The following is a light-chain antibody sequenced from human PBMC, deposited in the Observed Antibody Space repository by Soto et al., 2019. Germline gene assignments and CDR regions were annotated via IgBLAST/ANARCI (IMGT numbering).Light chain of an antibody. V-gene: IGLV2-14*01. CDR3: SSYTSTSTPLV. Sequence: SAPTHPASVSGAPGQSIPISCTGNNSDVGGYNYVSWYQQHPGKAPKLIIYDVSNRPSGFSNRFSGSKSGNTASLTISGLQAEDEADYYCSSYTSTSTPLVFGTGTKVTV. CDR2: DVS. J-gene: IGLJ1*01. CDR1: NSDVGGYNY.